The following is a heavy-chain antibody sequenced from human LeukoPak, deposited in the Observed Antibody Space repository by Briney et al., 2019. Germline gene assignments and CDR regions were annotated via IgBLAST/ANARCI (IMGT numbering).Heavy chain of an antibody. CDR1: GGSLSDHD. CDR2: INHRGAT. V-gene: IGHV4-34*01. D-gene: IGHD3-22*01. CDR3: ARGKGDLSMIVMIVTAVEFYFDS. Sequence: PSETLSLTCAAFGGSLSDHDWSWIRQPPGKGLEWIGEINHRGATNYNPSLKSRVTLSLDTSKNKVSLKLNSLTAADTAVYYCARGKGDLSMIVMIVTAVEFYFDSWGPGTLVTVSS. J-gene: IGHJ4*02.